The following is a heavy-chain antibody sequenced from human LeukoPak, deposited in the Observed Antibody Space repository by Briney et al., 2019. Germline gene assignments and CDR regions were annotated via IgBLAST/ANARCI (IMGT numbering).Heavy chain of an antibody. CDR2: ISGSGGST. V-gene: IGHV3-23*01. Sequence: PGGSLRLSCAASGFTFSSYAMSWVRQAPGKGLEWVSAISGSGGSTYYADSVKGRFTISRDNSKNTLYLQMNSLRAEDTAVYYCAKDPPSPYYYGLRAGNWFDPWGQGTLVTVSS. CDR3: AKDPPSPYYYGLRAGNWFDP. D-gene: IGHD3-10*01. CDR1: GFTFSSYA. J-gene: IGHJ5*02.